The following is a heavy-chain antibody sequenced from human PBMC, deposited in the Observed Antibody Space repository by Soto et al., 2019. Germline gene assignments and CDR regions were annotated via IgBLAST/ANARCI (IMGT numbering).Heavy chain of an antibody. CDR1: GYSFTIYW. J-gene: IGHJ6*02. CDR2: IYPGDSDT. Sequence: GESLKISCKGSGYSFTIYWIGWVRQMPGKGLEWMGIIYPGDSDTRYSPSFQGQVTISADKSISTAYLQWSSLKASDTAMYYCARSRITMVRGVIRPAGGMDVWGQGTTVTVSS. CDR3: ARSRITMVRGVIRPAGGMDV. D-gene: IGHD3-10*01. V-gene: IGHV5-51*01.